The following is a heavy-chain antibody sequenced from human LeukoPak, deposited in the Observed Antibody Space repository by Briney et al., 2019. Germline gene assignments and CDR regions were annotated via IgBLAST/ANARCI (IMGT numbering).Heavy chain of an antibody. CDR1: GGSFSGYY. CDR3: ARGGYSGLPIPNWFDP. D-gene: IGHD5-12*01. J-gene: IGHJ5*02. Sequence: SETLSLTCAVYGGSFSGYYWSWIRQPPGKGLEWIGEINHSGSTNYNPSLKSRVTISVDTSKNQFSLKLSSVTAVDTAVYYCARGGYSGLPIPNWFDPWGQGTLVTVSS. CDR2: INHSGST. V-gene: IGHV4-34*01.